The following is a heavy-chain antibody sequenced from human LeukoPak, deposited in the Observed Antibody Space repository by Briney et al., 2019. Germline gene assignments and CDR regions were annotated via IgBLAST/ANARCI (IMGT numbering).Heavy chain of an antibody. CDR2: INHSGST. V-gene: IGHV4-34*01. CDR3: ARGRRYTKD. D-gene: IGHD1-14*01. CDR1: GGSLSGYY. Sequence: SETLSLTCAVYGGSLSGYYWSWIRQPPGKGLEWIGEINHSGSTNYNPSLKSRVTISVDTSKNQFSLKLSSVTAADTAVYYCARGRRYTKDWGQGTLVTVSS. J-gene: IGHJ4*02.